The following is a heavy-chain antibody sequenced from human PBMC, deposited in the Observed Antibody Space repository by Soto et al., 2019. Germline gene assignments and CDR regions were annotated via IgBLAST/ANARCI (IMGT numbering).Heavy chain of an antibody. Sequence: SETLSLTCTVSGGSISSGGYYWSWIRQHPGKGLEWIGYIYYSGSTYYNPSLKSRVTISVDTSKNQFSLKLSSVTAADTAVYYCARGFLEWDKPDYYYYYGMDVWGQGTTVTVSS. CDR2: IYYSGST. CDR3: ARGFLEWDKPDYYYYYGMDV. J-gene: IGHJ6*02. CDR1: GGSISSGGYY. V-gene: IGHV4-31*03. D-gene: IGHD3-3*01.